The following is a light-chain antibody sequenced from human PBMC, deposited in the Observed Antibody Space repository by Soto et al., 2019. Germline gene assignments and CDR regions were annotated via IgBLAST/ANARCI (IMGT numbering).Light chain of an antibody. J-gene: IGKJ1*01. V-gene: IGKV3-11*01. CDR1: QSVTTY. CDR2: DAS. CDR3: QQRSSSWT. Sequence: EIVLTQSPATLSLSPGEKATLSCRTSQSVTTYLSRYQQQPGQSPRLLIYDASNRATAIPARFSGSGSGTYFTLTINILDPEDFAFYYWQQRSSSWTFGQGTKVEIK.